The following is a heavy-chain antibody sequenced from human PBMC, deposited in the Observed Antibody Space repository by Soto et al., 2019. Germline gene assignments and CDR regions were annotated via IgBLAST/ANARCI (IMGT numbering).Heavy chain of an antibody. D-gene: IGHD3-9*01. Sequence: ASVKVSCKASGYTFTTYDINWVRQATGQGLEWMGWMNPNSGNTGYAQKFQGRVTMTRNTSINTAYMELSSLRSEDTAVYSCTRARGWLLYYWGQGTLVTVSS. CDR3: TRARGWLLYY. V-gene: IGHV1-8*01. J-gene: IGHJ4*02. CDR2: MNPNSGNT. CDR1: GYTFTTYD.